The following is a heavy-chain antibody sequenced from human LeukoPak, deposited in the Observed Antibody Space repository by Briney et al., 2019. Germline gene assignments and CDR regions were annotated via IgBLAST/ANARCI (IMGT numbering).Heavy chain of an antibody. J-gene: IGHJ6*03. CDR2: IIPIFGTA. Sequence: ASVKVSCKASGGTFSSYAISWVRQAPGQGLEWMGGIIPIFGTANYAQKFQGRVTITTDESTSTAYMELNNLRSEDTAVYCCATSHGISFGSGPNYYYYFYRVVWGKGTTVSV. CDR1: GGTFSSYA. V-gene: IGHV1-69*05. D-gene: IGHD3-3*01. CDR3: ATSHGISFGSGPNYYYYFYRVV.